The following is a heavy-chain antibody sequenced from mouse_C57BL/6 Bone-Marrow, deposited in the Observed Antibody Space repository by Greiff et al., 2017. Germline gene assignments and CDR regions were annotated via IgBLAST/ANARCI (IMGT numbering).Heavy chain of an antibody. D-gene: IGHD1-1*01. J-gene: IGHJ2*01. CDR3: ARGLITTVADY. CDR2: IDPSDSYT. CDR1: GYTFTSYW. Sequence: QVQLQQPGAELVKPGASVKLSCKASGYTFTSYWMQWVKQRPGQGLEWIGEIDPSDSYTNYNQKFKGKATLTVDTSSSTAYMQLSSLTSADSAVYDCARGLITTVADYWGQGTTLTVSS. V-gene: IGHV1-50*01.